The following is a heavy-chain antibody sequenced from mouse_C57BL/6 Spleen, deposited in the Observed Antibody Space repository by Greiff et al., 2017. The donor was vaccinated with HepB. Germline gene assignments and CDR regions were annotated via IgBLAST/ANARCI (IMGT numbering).Heavy chain of an antibody. CDR3: ANGDYYSTWFAY. J-gene: IGHJ3*01. Sequence: QVQLQQSGTELVKPGASVKLSCKASGYTFTSYWMHWVKQRPGQGLEWIGNINPSNGGTNYNEKFKSKATLTVDKSSSTAYMQLSSLTSEDSAVYYCANGDYYSTWFAYWGQGTLVTVSA. D-gene: IGHD2-5*01. CDR1: GYTFTSYW. CDR2: INPSNGGT. V-gene: IGHV1-53*01.